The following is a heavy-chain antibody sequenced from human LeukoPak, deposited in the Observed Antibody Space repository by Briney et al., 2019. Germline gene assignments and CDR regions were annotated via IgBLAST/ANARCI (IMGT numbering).Heavy chain of an antibody. CDR2: MNPKSGAT. J-gene: IGHJ6*03. CDR3: ARGSDYDDYFYMDF. Sequence: SVKVSCKTSGYRFTGYYLHWARQAPGQGLEWMGWMNPKSGATDYARKFQGRVTMTRDTSISTAYMELTRLRSDDTAVYFCARGSDYDDYFYMDFWGKGTTVTVSS. V-gene: IGHV1-2*02. CDR1: GYRFTGYY.